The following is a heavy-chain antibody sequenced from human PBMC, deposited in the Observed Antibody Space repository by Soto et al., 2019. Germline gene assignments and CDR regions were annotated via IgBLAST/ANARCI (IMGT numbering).Heavy chain of an antibody. Sequence: HPGGSLRLSCAASGFTFSSYAMHWVRQAPGKGLEWVAVISYDGSNKYYADSVKGRFTISRDNSKNTLYLQMNSLRAEDTAVYYYARDPHPGRKQQLVAGGFDAFDIWGQGTMVTVSS. CDR3: ARDPHPGRKQQLVAGGFDAFDI. CDR1: GFTFSSYA. J-gene: IGHJ3*02. CDR2: ISYDGSNK. D-gene: IGHD6-13*01. V-gene: IGHV3-30-3*01.